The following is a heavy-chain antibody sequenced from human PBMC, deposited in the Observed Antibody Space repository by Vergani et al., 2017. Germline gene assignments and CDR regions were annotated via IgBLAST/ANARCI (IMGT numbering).Heavy chain of an antibody. CDR2: IYSGGST. CDR1: GGTVSSNY. CDR3: ARDLSSSGWYGGPNDAFDI. D-gene: IGHD6-19*01. V-gene: IGHV3-66*01. J-gene: IGHJ3*02. Sequence: VQLVQSGAEVKKPGSSVKVSCKASGGTVSSNYMSWVRQAPGKGLEWVSVIYSGGSTYYADSVKGRFTISRDNSKNTLYLQMNSLRAEDTAVYYCARDLSSSGWYGGPNDAFDIWGQGTMVTVSS.